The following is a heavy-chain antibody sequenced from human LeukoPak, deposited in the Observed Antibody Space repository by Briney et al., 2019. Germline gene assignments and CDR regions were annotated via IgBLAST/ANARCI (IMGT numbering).Heavy chain of an antibody. D-gene: IGHD3-10*01. CDR3: GRHAYGGSPPLQ. V-gene: IGHV3-53*01. J-gene: IGHJ4*02. CDR1: GFSVRDSY. Sequence: GGSLRLSCAASGFSVRDSYISWVRQAPGKRLEWLAFIYVSGTTFYAASVKGRFTISRDNSKNTVYIQMNSLRAEDTALYYCGRHAYGGSPPLQWGQGTPVTVSS. CDR2: IYVSGTT.